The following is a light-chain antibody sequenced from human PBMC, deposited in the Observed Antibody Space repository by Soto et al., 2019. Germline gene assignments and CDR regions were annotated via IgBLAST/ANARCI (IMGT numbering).Light chain of an antibody. CDR3: QHYGTTPLT. J-gene: IGKJ1*01. CDR1: QSVSSSY. V-gene: IGKV3-20*01. CDR2: GAS. Sequence: ILLPQCPGPHDFSSGETASLACRASQSVSSSYFAWYQQKPGQAPRLLIYGASSRATGIPSRFSGSGSGTDFTLTIDRLQPEDFAVYHCQHYGTTPLTFGQGTKV.